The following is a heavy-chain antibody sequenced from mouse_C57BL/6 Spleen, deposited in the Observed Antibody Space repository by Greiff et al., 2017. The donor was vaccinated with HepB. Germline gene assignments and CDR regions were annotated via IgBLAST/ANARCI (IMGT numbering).Heavy chain of an antibody. V-gene: IGHV1-80*01. CDR3: ARGVFWGFAY. J-gene: IGHJ3*01. CDR1: GYAFSSYW. CDR2: IYPGDGDT. Sequence: QVTLKESGAELVKPGASVKISCKASGYAFSSYWMNWVKQRPGKGLEWIGQIYPGDGDTNYNGKFKGKATLTADKSSSTAYMQLSSLTSEDSAVYFCARGVFWGFAYWGQGTLVTVSA.